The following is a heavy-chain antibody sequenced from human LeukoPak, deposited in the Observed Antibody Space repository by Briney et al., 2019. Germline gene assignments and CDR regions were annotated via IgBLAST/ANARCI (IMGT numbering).Heavy chain of an antibody. CDR3: ARVDYYDSSGYYYWGAFDY. J-gene: IGHJ4*02. CDR2: ISYDGSNK. D-gene: IGHD3-22*01. CDR1: GFTFSSYA. V-gene: IGHV3-30*04. Sequence: GGSLRLSCAASGFTFSSYAMSWVRQAPGKGLEWVAVISYDGSNKYYADSVKGRFTISRDNSKNTLYLQMNSLRAEDTAVYYCARVDYYDSSGYYYWGAFDYWGQGTLVTVSS.